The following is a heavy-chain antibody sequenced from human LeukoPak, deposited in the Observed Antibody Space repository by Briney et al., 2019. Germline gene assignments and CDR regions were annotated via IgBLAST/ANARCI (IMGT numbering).Heavy chain of an antibody. V-gene: IGHV3-15*01. CDR3: TSTIFGVVIID. D-gene: IGHD3-3*01. CDR2: IKSKTDGGTT. CDR1: GFTFSNAW. Sequence: GGSLRLSCAASGFTFSNAWMSWVRPAPGKGLEWVGRIKSKTDGGTTDYAAPVKGRFTISRDDSKNTLYLQMNSLKTEDTAVYYCTSTIFGVVIIDWGQGTLVTVSS. J-gene: IGHJ4*02.